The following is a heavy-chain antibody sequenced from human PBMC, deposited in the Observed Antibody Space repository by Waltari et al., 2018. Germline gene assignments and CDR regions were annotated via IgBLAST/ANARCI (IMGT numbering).Heavy chain of an antibody. J-gene: IGHJ5*01. D-gene: IGHD2-2*01. CDR1: NGSLNNHY. Sequence: QVHLQESVPGLVKPSETLSLTCTVSNGSLNNHYWSWIRQPPGKRMEWIGWINQITGDTNYNPSLESRVIISSDISKNQFSLKLTSVTAADTAIYYCAREGSLYSSTGGWIGPWGQGMLVTVSS. CDR3: AREGSLYSSTGGWIGP. CDR2: INQITGDT. V-gene: IGHV4-59*11.